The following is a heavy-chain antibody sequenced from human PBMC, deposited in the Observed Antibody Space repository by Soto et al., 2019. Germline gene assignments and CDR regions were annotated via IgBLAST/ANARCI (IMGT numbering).Heavy chain of an antibody. CDR1: GFTFSSYA. D-gene: IGHD1-1*01. J-gene: IGHJ6*02. CDR2: ISDSGTNT. Sequence: EVQLLESGGSLVQPGGSLRLSCAAFGFTFSSYALSWVRQAPGKGLEWVSAISDSGTNTYYADSVKGRFTISRDDSKNPLFLQMNSLRAEDTAIYYCAKTLPKSGYAPYYFTLDVWGQGTTVTVSS. CDR3: AKTLPKSGYAPYYFTLDV. V-gene: IGHV3-23*01.